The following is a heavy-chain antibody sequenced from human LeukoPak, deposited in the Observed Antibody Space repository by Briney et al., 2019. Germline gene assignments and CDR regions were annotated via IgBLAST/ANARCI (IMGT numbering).Heavy chain of an antibody. CDR3: AREGYYDILTGYSVLDY. CDR1: GYTFTSYA. J-gene: IGHJ4*02. D-gene: IGHD3-9*01. Sequence: ASVKVSCKASGYTFTSYAMNWVRQAPGQGLEWMGWINTNTGNPTYAQGFTGRFVFSLDTSVSTAYLQISSLKAEDTAVYYCAREGYYDILTGYSVLDYWGQGTLVTVSS. V-gene: IGHV7-4-1*02. CDR2: INTNTGNP.